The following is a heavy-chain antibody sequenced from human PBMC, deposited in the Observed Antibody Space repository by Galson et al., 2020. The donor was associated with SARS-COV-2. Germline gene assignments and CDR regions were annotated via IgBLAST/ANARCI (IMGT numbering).Heavy chain of an antibody. CDR2: ISYDGSNK. CDR1: GFTFSSYA. D-gene: IGHD3-10*01. CDR3: ARDRLWFRELLPDY. V-gene: IGHV3-30-3*01. J-gene: IGHJ4*02. Sequence: GEYLKISCAASGFTFSSYAMHWVRQAPGKGLEWVAVISYDGSNKYYADSVKGRFTISRDNSKNTLYLQMNSLRAEDTAVYYCARDRLWFRELLPDYWGQGTLVTVPS.